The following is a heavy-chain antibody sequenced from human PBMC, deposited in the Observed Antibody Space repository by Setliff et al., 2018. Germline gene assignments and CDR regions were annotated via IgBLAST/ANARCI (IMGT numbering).Heavy chain of an antibody. CDR1: GFTFSSYS. D-gene: IGHD3-22*01. CDR2: LYTGDSK. V-gene: IGHV3-66*01. J-gene: IGHJ4*02. CDR3: TKGSGFYDY. Sequence: GGSLRLSCAASGFTFSSYSMTWVRQTPGKGLEWVALLYTGDSKHYGDSAKGRFTISRDNSTNILYLEMRSLRTDDTAIYYCTKGSGFYDYWGQGALVTVSS.